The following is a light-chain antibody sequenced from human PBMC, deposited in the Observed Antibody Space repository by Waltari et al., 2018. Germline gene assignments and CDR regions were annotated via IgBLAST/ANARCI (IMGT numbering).Light chain of an antibody. V-gene: IGKV2-30*02. CDR3: MQSTHWQLT. CDR1: QSLVHSTGNTH. CDR2: NGF. J-gene: IGKJ4*01. Sequence: DVVMTQSPLSLAVTLGQPASISCRSSQSLVHSTGNTHLKWYLQRPGQSPRRLIYNGFTRDSGVQDRFSGSGSGTDFTLMISRVEAEDVGVYYCMQSTHWQLTFGGGTKVEIK.